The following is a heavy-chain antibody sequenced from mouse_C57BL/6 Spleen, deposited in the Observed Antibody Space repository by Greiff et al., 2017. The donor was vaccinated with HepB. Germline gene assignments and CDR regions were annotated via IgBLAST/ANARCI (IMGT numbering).Heavy chain of an antibody. Sequence: EVQLQQSGPGMVKPSQSLSLTCTVTGYSITSGYDWHWIRHFPGNKLEWMGYISYSGSTNYNPSLKSRISITHDTSKNHFFLKLNSVTTEDTAQYYCARWGVYDYDGGFDYWGQGTTLTVSS. J-gene: IGHJ2*01. CDR3: ARWGVYDYDGGFDY. CDR2: ISYSGST. D-gene: IGHD2-4*01. V-gene: IGHV3-1*01. CDR1: GYSITSGYD.